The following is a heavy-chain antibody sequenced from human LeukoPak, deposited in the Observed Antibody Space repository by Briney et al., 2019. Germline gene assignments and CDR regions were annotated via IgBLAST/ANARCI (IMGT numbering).Heavy chain of an antibody. CDR2: IYNTGNT. J-gene: IGHJ5*02. V-gene: IGHV4-31*03. Sequence: KSSETLSLTRTVSGGSISSGDYFWSWIRQHPERGLEWIGYIYNTGNTYCNPSLKSRVTLSVDTSKNQFSLKLTSVTAADTAVYYCARRGGGRWFDPWGQGTLVTVSS. D-gene: IGHD3-16*01. CDR1: GGSISSGDYF. CDR3: ARRGGGRWFDP.